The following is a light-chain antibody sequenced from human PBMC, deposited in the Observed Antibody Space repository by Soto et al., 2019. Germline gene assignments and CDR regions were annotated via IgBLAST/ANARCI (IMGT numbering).Light chain of an antibody. J-gene: IGKJ2*01. CDR2: AAS. CDR3: QQSSFTGYT. V-gene: IGKV1-39*01. CDR1: QNIRTS. Sequence: DIQMTQSPSSLSASVGDRVTITCRASQNIRTSLNWYQQRPGKAPQLLIYAASSLQSGVSSRFSGSGSGTNFTLTVISLQPEDFAIYYCQQSSFTGYTFGQWTKLDMK.